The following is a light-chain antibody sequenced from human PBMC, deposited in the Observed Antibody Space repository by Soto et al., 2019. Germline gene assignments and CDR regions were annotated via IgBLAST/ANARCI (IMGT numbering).Light chain of an antibody. J-gene: IGKJ1*01. CDR3: QQFPTWT. CDR1: QSVSNSY. V-gene: IGKV3-20*01. Sequence: EIVLTQSPGILSLSPGERATLSCRASQSVSNSYLAWYQQKPGQAPRLLMYAASTRATGIPDRFSGSGSGTYFTLTISRLEPEDFAVYYSQQFPTWTFGQGTKVEIK. CDR2: AAS.